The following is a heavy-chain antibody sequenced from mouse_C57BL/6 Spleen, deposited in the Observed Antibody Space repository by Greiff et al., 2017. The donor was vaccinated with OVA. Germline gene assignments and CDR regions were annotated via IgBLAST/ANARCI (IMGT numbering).Heavy chain of an antibody. D-gene: IGHD3-2*02. CDR1: GYSITSGYY. Sequence: DVQLQESGPGLVKPSQSLSLTCSVTGYSITSGYYWNWIRQFPGNKLEWMGYISYDGSNNYNPSLKNRISITRDTSKNQFFLKLNSVTTEDTATYYCARDQAASFDYWGQGTTLTVSS. V-gene: IGHV3-6*01. CDR2: ISYDGSN. J-gene: IGHJ2*01. CDR3: ARDQAASFDY.